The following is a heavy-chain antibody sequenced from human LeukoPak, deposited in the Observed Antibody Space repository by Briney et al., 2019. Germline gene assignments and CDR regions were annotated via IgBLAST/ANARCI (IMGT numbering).Heavy chain of an antibody. V-gene: IGHV4-4*07. Sequence: SETLSLTCTVSGASISSYYWSWIRQPAGKGLEWIGRFYTSGNTNYNPSLKSRVTISIDNSKNQFSLKLSSVTAADTAVYYCAREDPSGPAGYFDYWGQGTLVAVSS. CDR1: GASISSYY. CDR2: FYTSGNT. D-gene: IGHD6-19*01. CDR3: AREDPSGPAGYFDY. J-gene: IGHJ4*02.